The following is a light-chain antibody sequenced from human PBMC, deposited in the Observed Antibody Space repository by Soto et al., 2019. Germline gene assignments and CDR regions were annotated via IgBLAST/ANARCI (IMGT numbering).Light chain of an antibody. CDR2: AAS. J-gene: IGKJ1*01. CDR3: QQHHDCSPLT. V-gene: IGKV3-15*01. Sequence: EIVMTQSPATLSVSPGDRATLSCRASQSVSSHLAWYQQKPGQAPRLLIYAASTMATGIPARFSGSGSGTAVTLPISSMLYEDVVANYCQQHHDCSPLTFGPGTKVEVK. CDR1: QSVSSH.